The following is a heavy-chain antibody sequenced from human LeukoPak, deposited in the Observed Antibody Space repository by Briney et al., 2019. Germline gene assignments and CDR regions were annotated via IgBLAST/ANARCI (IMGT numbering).Heavy chain of an antibody. V-gene: IGHV1-18*01. CDR2: ISAYNGNT. Sequence: GASVKVSCKASGYTFTSYHIHWVRQAPGQGLEWMGWISAYNGNTNYAQKLQGRVTMTTDTSTSTAYMELRSLRSDDTAVYYCARDSITMIVKMVRAAFDIWGQGTMVTVSS. CDR1: GYTFTSYH. CDR3: ARDSITMIVKMVRAAFDI. D-gene: IGHD3-22*01. J-gene: IGHJ3*02.